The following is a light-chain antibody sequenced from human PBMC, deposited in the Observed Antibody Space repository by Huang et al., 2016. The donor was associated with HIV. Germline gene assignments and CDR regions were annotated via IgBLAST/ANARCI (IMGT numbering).Light chain of an antibody. CDR1: QTITWW. CDR2: KAA. Sequence: DIQMTQSPSTLSASIGDRVTITCRASQTITWWLAWYQQKPGKAPKVLIYKAASLESGVPSRCIGSGSGTEFTLTSSSLQPDDFATYYCQQYNAYPWTFGQGTKVEI. CDR3: QQYNAYPWT. V-gene: IGKV1-5*03. J-gene: IGKJ1*01.